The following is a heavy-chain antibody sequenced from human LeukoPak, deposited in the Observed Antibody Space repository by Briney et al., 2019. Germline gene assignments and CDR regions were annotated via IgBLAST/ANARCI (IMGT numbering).Heavy chain of an antibody. V-gene: IGHV3-53*01. CDR3: ARSYRGYCSGGGCYLNWFDP. CDR2: IYSGGST. J-gene: IGHJ5*02. CDR1: GFTVSSNY. Sequence: GGSLRLSCAASGFTVSSNYMSWVRQAPGKGLEWVSVIYSGGSTYYADSVKGRFTISRDNSKNTLYLQMNSLRAEDTAVYYCARSYRGYCSGGGCYLNWFDPWGQGTLVTVSS. D-gene: IGHD2-15*01.